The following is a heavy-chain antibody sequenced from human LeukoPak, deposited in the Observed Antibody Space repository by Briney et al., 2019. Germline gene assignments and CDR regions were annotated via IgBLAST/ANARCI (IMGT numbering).Heavy chain of an antibody. J-gene: IGHJ3*02. CDR1: GFTFSNYA. CDR3: ARGDTSLQRNDALDI. CDR2: ISLTSNDI. D-gene: IGHD2/OR15-2a*01. Sequence: PGGSLRLSCAAAGFTFSNYAMNWVRQAPGKGLEWVSSISLTSNDIYYAASVRGRFIISRDNAKNLLSLQMNSLRAEDTALYYCARGDTSLQRNDALDIWGQGTMVSVSS. V-gene: IGHV3-21*01.